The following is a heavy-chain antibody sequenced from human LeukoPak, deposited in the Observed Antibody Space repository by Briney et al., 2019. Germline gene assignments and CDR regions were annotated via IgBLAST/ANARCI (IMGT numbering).Heavy chain of an antibody. D-gene: IGHD2-15*01. CDR1: GFTFSSYA. V-gene: IGHV3-30*04. CDR3: ARRYCSGGSCYGMDV. J-gene: IGHJ6*02. Sequence: GGSLRLSCAASGFTFSSYAMHWVRQAPGKGLEWVAVISYDGSNKYYADSVKGRFTISRDNSKNTLYLQMNSLRAEDTAVYYCARRYCSGGSCYGMDVWGQGTTVTVSS. CDR2: ISYDGSNK.